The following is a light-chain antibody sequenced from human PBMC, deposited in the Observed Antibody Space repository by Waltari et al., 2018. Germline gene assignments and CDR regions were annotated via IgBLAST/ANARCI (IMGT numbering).Light chain of an antibody. CDR2: NNE. CDR1: SSNIGDNT. V-gene: IGLV1-44*01. Sequence: QSVLIQPPSASGTPGQRVTIYCFGSSSNIGDNTVNWYQHLPGTAPNVLIYNNELRPSGVPDRFSGSKSGTSASLAISGLRSEDEGDYYCATWDDSLNGVVFGGGTKVTVL. CDR3: ATWDDSLNGVV. J-gene: IGLJ2*01.